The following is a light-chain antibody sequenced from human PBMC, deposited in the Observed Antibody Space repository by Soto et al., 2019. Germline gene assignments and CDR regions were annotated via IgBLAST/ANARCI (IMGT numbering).Light chain of an antibody. V-gene: IGKV1-33*01. CDR1: QDISNY. Sequence: DIQMTQSPSSLSASVGDRVTITCQASQDISNYLNWYQQKPGKAPKLLIYDASNLETGVPSRFSGSGSGTDFTFTIISLQPEDIATYYCQQYDNLPTWTFGQGTKAEIK. CDR2: DAS. J-gene: IGKJ1*01. CDR3: QQYDNLPTWT.